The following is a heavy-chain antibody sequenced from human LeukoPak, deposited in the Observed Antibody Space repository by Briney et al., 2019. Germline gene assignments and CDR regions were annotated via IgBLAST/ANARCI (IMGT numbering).Heavy chain of an antibody. Sequence: SQTLSLTCTVSGGSISSGGYYWSWIRQPPGKGLEWIGYFHNSGTSTCNPSLKSRVTISADTSKNQFSLKLNSLTTADTAVYYCTRGAGWLIDYWGQGILVTVSS. CDR1: GGSISSGGYY. J-gene: IGHJ4*02. D-gene: IGHD3-16*01. V-gene: IGHV4-61*08. CDR2: FHNSGTS. CDR3: TRGAGWLIDY.